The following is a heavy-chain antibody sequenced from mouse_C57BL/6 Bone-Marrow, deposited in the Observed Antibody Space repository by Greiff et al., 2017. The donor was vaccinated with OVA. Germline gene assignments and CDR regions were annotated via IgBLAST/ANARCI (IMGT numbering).Heavy chain of an antibody. Sequence: EVQLQQSGAGLVRPGASVKLSCTASGFNITDDYMPRVKQRPEQGLEWIGWIDPENGDTEYASKFQGQVTIPADTSYNPSYLQPSSLTSEDTAVYYCTTRDYYGSSGYFDVWGTGTTVTVSS. CDR2: IDPENGDT. V-gene: IGHV14-4*01. J-gene: IGHJ1*03. CDR3: TTRDYYGSSGYFDV. D-gene: IGHD1-1*01. CDR1: GFNITDDY.